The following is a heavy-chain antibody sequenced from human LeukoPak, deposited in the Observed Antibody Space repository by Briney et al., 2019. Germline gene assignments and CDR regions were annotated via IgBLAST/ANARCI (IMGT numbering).Heavy chain of an antibody. J-gene: IGHJ4*02. V-gene: IGHV3-48*03. CDR1: GFTFSSYE. CDR3: ARDTKDY. Sequence: GGSLRLSCAASGFTFSSYEMNWVRQAPGKGLEWVSYISSSGSIIYYADSVKGRFTISRDNAKNSLFLQMNSLRAEDTAVYYCARDTKDYWGQGTLVTVSS. CDR2: ISSSGSII. D-gene: IGHD2-8*01.